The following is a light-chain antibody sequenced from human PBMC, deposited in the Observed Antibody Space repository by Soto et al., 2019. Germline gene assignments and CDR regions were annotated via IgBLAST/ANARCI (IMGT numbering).Light chain of an antibody. Sequence: IVLTQSPGTLSLSPGERATLSCRASQSVSSSYLAWYQQKLGQAPRLLIYGASRRATGTPDRFSGSGSGTDFTLTISRLEPEDFAVYFCQQYGSSPWTFGQGTKVEIK. CDR1: QSVSSSY. J-gene: IGKJ1*01. V-gene: IGKV3-20*01. CDR2: GAS. CDR3: QQYGSSPWT.